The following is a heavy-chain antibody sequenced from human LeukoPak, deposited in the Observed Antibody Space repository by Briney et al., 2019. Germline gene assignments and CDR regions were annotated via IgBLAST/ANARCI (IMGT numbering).Heavy chain of an antibody. Sequence: SETLSLTCTVSGGSISSYYWSWIRQPPGKGLEWIGYIYNSGSTNYNPSPKSRVTISVDTSKNQFSLKLRSVTAADTAVYYCARDFRYYDALDIWGQGTMVTVSS. J-gene: IGHJ3*02. V-gene: IGHV4-59*01. CDR2: IYNSGST. CDR1: GGSISSYY. CDR3: ARDFRYYDALDI. D-gene: IGHD2-8*01.